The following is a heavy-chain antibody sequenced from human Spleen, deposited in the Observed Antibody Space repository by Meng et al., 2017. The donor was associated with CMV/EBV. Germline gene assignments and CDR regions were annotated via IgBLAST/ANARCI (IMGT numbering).Heavy chain of an antibody. V-gene: IGHV4-31*03. Sequence: LSLTGTVSGGSISSGDYYWSWIRQHPGKGLEWIGYIYYSGSTYYNPSLKSRVTISVDTSKNQFSLKLTSVTAADTAVYYCARGRGWDWGQGTLVTVSS. CDR1: GGSISSGDYY. CDR3: ARGRGWD. J-gene: IGHJ4*02. D-gene: IGHD3-10*01. CDR2: IYYSGST.